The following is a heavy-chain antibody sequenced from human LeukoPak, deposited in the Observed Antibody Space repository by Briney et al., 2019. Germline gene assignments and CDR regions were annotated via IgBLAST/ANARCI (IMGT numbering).Heavy chain of an antibody. CDR2: ISGSGGTT. D-gene: IGHD2-15*01. V-gene: IGHV3-23*01. CDR3: AKAPPPYCSGGSCFDAFDI. Sequence: PGGSLRLSCAASGFTFSSYAMSWVRQAPGKGLEWVSAISGSGGTTYYADSVKGRFTISRDNSKNTLYLQMNSLRAEDTALYYCAKAPPPYCSGGSCFDAFDIWGQGTMVTVSS. CDR1: GFTFSSYA. J-gene: IGHJ3*02.